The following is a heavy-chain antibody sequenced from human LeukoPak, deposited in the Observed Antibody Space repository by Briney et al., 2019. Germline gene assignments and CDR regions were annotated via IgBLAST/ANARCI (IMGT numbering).Heavy chain of an antibody. D-gene: IGHD3-22*01. Sequence: GGSLRLSCAASGFTFSSYAMSWVRQAPGKGLEWVSAISGSGGSTYYADPVKGRFTISRDNSKNTLYLQMNSLRAEDTAVYYCAKDLGYDSRSFDYWGQGTLVTVSS. J-gene: IGHJ4*02. CDR2: ISGSGGST. CDR3: AKDLGYDSRSFDY. CDR1: GFTFSSYA. V-gene: IGHV3-23*01.